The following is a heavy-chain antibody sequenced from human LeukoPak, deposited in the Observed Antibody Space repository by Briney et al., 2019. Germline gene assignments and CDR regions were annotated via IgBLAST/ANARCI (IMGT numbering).Heavy chain of an antibody. CDR1: EFTFSSYT. D-gene: IGHD4-23*01. CDR3: ARDFDDYVGYFDL. CDR2: ITSSSGYK. J-gene: IGHJ2*01. Sequence: GSLRLSCAASEFTFSSYTMNWVRQAPGKGLEWVSSITSSSGYKYYADSVKGRFAISRDNARNSVSLQMNSLRTEDTAVYYCARDFDDYVGYFDLWGRGTLVTVSS. V-gene: IGHV3-21*01.